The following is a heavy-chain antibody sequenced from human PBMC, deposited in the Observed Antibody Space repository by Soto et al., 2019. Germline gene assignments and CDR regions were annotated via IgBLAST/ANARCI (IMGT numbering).Heavy chain of an antibody. J-gene: IGHJ4*02. Sequence: QMEQSGAEVRKPGSSVKVSCKPSGGSLTSYPMAWVRQAPGQGFEWMGGIIPIHGTTEYAQKFQGRVTITADESTNRATLELTGRTSEDTAVYYCAIGWGLVSWGQGTLVTVSS. D-gene: IGHD3-16*01. V-gene: IGHV1-69*01. CDR2: IIPIHGTT. CDR1: GGSLTSYP. CDR3: AIGWGLVS.